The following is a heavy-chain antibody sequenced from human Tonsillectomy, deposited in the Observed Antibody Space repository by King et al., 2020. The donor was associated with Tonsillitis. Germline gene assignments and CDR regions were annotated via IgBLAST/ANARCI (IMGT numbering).Heavy chain of an antibody. V-gene: IGHV3-11*01. CDR3: ARDYDFWGGYYYYYMDV. CDR2: ISGTGNTI. Sequence: VQLVESGGGLVKPGGSLRLSCAASGFTFSDYYMSWIRQAPGKGLEWLSYISGTGNTIYYADSVKGRFTISRDNAQNSLSLQMHSLRAEDTAVHYCARDYDFWGGYYYYYMDVWGKGTTVTVSS. D-gene: IGHD3-3*01. CDR1: GFTFSDYY. J-gene: IGHJ6*03.